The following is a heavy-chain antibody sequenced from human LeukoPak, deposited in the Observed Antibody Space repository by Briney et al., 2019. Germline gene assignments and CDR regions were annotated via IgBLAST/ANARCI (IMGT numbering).Heavy chain of an antibody. V-gene: IGHV3-23*01. Sequence: GGSLRLSCAASGFTFSCYAMNWARQAPGKGLEWVSTITGSGGDTYYADSVKGRFTISRDNSKNTLYLQMNSLRAEDTAIYYCAKDPYVGGGYHFDSWGQGSLVTVSS. CDR3: AKDPYVGGGYHFDS. D-gene: IGHD3-22*01. J-gene: IGHJ4*02. CDR1: GFTFSCYA. CDR2: ITGSGGDT.